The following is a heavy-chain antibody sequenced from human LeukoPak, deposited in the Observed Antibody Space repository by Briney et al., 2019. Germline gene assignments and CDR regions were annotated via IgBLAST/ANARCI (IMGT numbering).Heavy chain of an antibody. J-gene: IGHJ4*02. CDR2: ISGSGGST. CDR3: AKGPAYCSSTSCPGDY. D-gene: IGHD2-2*01. V-gene: IGHV3-23*01. CDR1: GFTFSSYA. Sequence: PGGSLRLSCAASGFTFSSYAVSWVRQAPGKGLEWVSAISGSGGSTYYADSVKGRFTISRDNSKNTLYLQMNTLRAEDTAVYYCAKGPAYCSSTSCPGDYWGQGTLVTVSS.